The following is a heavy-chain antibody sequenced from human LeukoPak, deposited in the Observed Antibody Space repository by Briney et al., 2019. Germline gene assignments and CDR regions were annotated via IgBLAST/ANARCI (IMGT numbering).Heavy chain of an antibody. CDR2: VSYSGST. J-gene: IGHJ4*02. Sequence: SETLSLTCSVSGSISHTNYYWSWIRQPAGKGLEWIGSVSYSGSTYYNPSLKSRHTISQDTSKNRFSLKLSSVTAADTAVYYCARAYYYGSGSYGLDYWGQGTLVTVSS. CDR3: ARAYYYGSGSYGLDY. V-gene: IGHV4-39*07. D-gene: IGHD3-10*01. CDR1: GSISHTNYY.